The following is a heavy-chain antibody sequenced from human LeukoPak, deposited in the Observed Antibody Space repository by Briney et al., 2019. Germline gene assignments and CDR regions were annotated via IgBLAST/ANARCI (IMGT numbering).Heavy chain of an antibody. CDR2: IKQDGSEK. Sequence: GGSLRLPCAASGFTFSSYWMSWVRQAPGKGLEWVANIKQDGSEKYYVDSVKGRFTISRDNAKNSLYLQMNSLRAEDTAVYYCARVGVGPHVLRYFDWSYGYWGQGTLVTVSS. CDR3: ARVGVGPHVLRYFDWSYGY. CDR1: GFTFSSYW. J-gene: IGHJ4*02. V-gene: IGHV3-7*03. D-gene: IGHD3-9*01.